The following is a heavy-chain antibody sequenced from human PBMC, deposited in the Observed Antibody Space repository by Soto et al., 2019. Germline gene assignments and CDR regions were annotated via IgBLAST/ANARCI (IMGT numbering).Heavy chain of an antibody. D-gene: IGHD4-17*01. CDR2: LYSGGST. Sequence: EVQMVESGGGLIQPGGSLRLSCAASGFTVSSNYMSWISQAPGKGLEWVSVLYSGGSTYYADSVKGRFTISRDNSKNTLYLQMNSLRVEDTAVYYCARGRDYGDFVYDNWGQGTLVTVSS. CDR3: ARGRDYGDFVYDN. V-gene: IGHV3-53*01. J-gene: IGHJ4*02. CDR1: GFTVSSNY.